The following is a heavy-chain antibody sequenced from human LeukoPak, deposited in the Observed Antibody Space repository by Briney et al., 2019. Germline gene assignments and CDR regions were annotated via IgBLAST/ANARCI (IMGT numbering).Heavy chain of an antibody. CDR2: IYYSGST. D-gene: IGHD4-17*01. Sequence: SETLSLTCTVSGGSISSSSYYWGWIRQPPGKGLEWIVSIYYSGSTYYNPSLKSRVTISVDTSKNQFSLKLSPVTAADTAVYYCASAMTTVTPRPFGYFDYWGQGTLVTVSS. V-gene: IGHV4-39*01. J-gene: IGHJ4*02. CDR3: ASAMTTVTPRPFGYFDY. CDR1: GGSISSSSYY.